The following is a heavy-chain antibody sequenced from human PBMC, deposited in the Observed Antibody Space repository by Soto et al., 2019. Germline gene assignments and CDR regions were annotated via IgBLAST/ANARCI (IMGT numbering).Heavy chain of an antibody. D-gene: IGHD2-2*01. CDR1: GYSFMKYG. CDR2: TSPYSGYT. J-gene: IGHJ4*02. Sequence: ASVKVSCKGFGYSFMKYGINWVRHAPGQGLEWVGWTSPYSGYTHSAQKFHGRLTLTTDTAASTAYMALRILRSADTALYYCAREASVLIPAAHPSRFDSWGQGNLVTVSS. V-gene: IGHV1-18*01. CDR3: AREASVLIPAAHPSRFDS.